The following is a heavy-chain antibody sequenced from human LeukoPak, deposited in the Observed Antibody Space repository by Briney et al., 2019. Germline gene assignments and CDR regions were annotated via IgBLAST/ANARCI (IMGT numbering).Heavy chain of an antibody. CDR2: ISYDGSNK. CDR3: AREGDIRTLDY. Sequence: GGSLRLSCAASGFTFSSYAMHWVRQAPGKGLEWVAVISYDGSNKYYADSVKGRFTISRDNSKNTLYLQMNSLRAEDTAVYYCAREGDIRTLDYWGQGTLVTVSS. V-gene: IGHV3-30-3*01. J-gene: IGHJ4*02. D-gene: IGHD3-16*02. CDR1: GFTFSSYA.